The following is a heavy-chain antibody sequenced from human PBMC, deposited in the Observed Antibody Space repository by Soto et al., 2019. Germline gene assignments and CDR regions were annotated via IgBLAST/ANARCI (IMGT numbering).Heavy chain of an antibody. CDR3: ARELGYCSGGSCLYYYGMDV. CDR1: GGSISSGGYY. V-gene: IGHV4-31*03. CDR2: IYYSGST. Sequence: PSATLSLTCTVSGGSISSGGYYWSWIRQHPGKGLEWIGYIYYSGSTYYNPSLKSRVTISVDTSKNQFSLKLSSVTAADTAVYYCARELGYCSGGSCLYYYGMDVWGQGTTVTVSS. D-gene: IGHD2-15*01. J-gene: IGHJ6*02.